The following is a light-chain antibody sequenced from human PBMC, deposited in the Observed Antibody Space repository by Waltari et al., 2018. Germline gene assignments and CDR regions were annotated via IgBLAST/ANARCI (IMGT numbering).Light chain of an antibody. CDR1: QSVTSN. V-gene: IGKV3-15*01. CDR3: QQYNNWPYT. Sequence: EIVMTQSPATLSVSPGERPTLPCRASQSVTSNLAWYHQKPGQAPRLLHYGASTRATGIPARFSGSGSRTEFTLTISSLQSEDFAVYYCQQYNNWPYTFGQGTKLEIK. CDR2: GAS. J-gene: IGKJ2*01.